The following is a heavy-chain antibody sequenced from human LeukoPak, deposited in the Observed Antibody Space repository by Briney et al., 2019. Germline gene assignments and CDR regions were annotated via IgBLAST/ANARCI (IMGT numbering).Heavy chain of an antibody. V-gene: IGHV1-69*06. CDR3: ARGYHRYYHGSGRWYNWFDP. Sequence: SVKVSCKASGGTFSSYAISWVRQAPGQGLEWMGGIIPIFGTANYAQKFQGRVTITADKSTSTAYMELSSLRSEDTAVYYCARGYHRYYHGSGRWYNWFDPWGQGTLVTVSS. J-gene: IGHJ5*02. D-gene: IGHD3-10*01. CDR1: GGTFSSYA. CDR2: IIPIFGTA.